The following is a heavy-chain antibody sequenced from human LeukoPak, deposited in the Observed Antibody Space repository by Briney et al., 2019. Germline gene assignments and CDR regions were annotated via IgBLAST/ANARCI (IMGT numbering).Heavy chain of an antibody. CDR1: GFTFSSYS. CDR3: AKDSLPYGDYFVRWFDP. Sequence: NSGGSLRLSCAASGFTFSSYSMNWVRQAPGKGLEWVSSISSSSSYIYYADSVKGRVTISRDNAKNSLYLQMNSLRAEDTALYYCAKDSLPYGDYFVRWFDPWGQGTLVTVSS. CDR2: ISSSSSYI. J-gene: IGHJ5*02. V-gene: IGHV3-21*04. D-gene: IGHD4-17*01.